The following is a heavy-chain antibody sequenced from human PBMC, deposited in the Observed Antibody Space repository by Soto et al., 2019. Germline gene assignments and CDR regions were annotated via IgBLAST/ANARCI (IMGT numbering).Heavy chain of an antibody. CDR3: AKGISSASSFDY. D-gene: IGHD3-22*01. CDR1: GFTFSHHD. CDR2: ISGSGGRT. Sequence: EVHLLESGGGLVQPGGSLRLSCAASGFTFSHHDMSWVHQAPGKGLEWVSAISGSGGRTHYADSVKGRFTISRDNSKNMLSLQMNSLRAEDTAVYHCAKGISSASSFDYWGQGTLVTVSS. V-gene: IGHV3-23*01. J-gene: IGHJ4*02.